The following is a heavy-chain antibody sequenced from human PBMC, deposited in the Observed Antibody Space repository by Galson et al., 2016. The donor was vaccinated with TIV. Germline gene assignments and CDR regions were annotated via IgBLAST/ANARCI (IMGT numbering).Heavy chain of an antibody. Sequence: SVKVSCKVSGGTFSSYAITWVRQAPGQGLEWMGRIVPIFGTANYAQKFQGRVTITADELTTTAYMDLSSLRSEDTAFYYCARNSYYYDSSAYDWGQGTLVTVSS. V-gene: IGHV1-69*13. D-gene: IGHD3-22*01. CDR3: ARNSYYYDSSAYD. CDR2: IVPIFGTA. CDR1: GGTFSSYA. J-gene: IGHJ4*02.